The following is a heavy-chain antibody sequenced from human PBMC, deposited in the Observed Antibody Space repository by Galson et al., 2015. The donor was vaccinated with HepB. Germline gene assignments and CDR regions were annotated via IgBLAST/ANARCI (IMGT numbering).Heavy chain of an antibody. CDR3: ARRVWFGELLYDY. CDR1: GGSFSGYY. Sequence: ETLSLTCAVYGGSFSGYYWSWIRQPPGKGLEWIGEINHSGSTNYNPSLKSRVTISVDTSKNQFSLKLSSVTAADTAVYYCARRVWFGELLYDYWGQGTLVTVSS. J-gene: IGHJ4*02. CDR2: INHSGST. D-gene: IGHD3-10*01. V-gene: IGHV4-34*01.